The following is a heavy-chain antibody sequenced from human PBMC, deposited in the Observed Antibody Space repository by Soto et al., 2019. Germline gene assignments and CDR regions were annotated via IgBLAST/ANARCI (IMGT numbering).Heavy chain of an antibody. J-gene: IGHJ6*02. V-gene: IGHV4-4*08. CDR3: AREDDGGDSLDV. D-gene: IGHD2-21*02. CDR2: IYNSGST. Sequence: SETLSLTCTVSGGSISSYYWNWIRQPPGKGLEWIGHIYNSGSTHYNPSLKSRVTISVDTSKNQFSLHLSSVTDTDTAVYFCAREDDGGDSLDVWGQGTTVTVSS. CDR1: GGSISSYY.